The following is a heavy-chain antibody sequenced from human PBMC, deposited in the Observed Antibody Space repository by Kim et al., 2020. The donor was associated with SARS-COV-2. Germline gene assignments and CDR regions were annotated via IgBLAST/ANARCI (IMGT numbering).Heavy chain of an antibody. V-gene: IGHV1-46*01. J-gene: IGHJ4*02. Sequence: ASVKVSCKASGYTVTSGGRHWVRLAPGQGLEWMGIINPSGGSTSYAQKFQGRVTMTRDTSTSTIYMELSSLRSEDTAVYYCASAPGGYDFWSGHIGGDDYWGQGTLVTVSS. CDR1: GYTVTSGG. CDR3: ASAPGGYDFWSGHIGGDDY. D-gene: IGHD3-3*01. CDR2: INPSGGST.